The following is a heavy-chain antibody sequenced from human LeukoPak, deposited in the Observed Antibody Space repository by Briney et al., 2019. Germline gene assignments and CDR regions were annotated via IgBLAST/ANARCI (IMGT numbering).Heavy chain of an antibody. J-gene: IGHJ4*02. CDR2: IYYSGST. CDR1: GGSISSYY. D-gene: IGHD3-10*01. Sequence: SETLSLTCTVSGGSISSYYWSWIRQPPGKGLDWIGYIYYSGSTNYNPSLKSRVTISVDTSKNQFSLKLSSVTAADTAVYYCARAYGLPFYFDYWGQGTLVTVSS. V-gene: IGHV4-59*01. CDR3: ARAYGLPFYFDY.